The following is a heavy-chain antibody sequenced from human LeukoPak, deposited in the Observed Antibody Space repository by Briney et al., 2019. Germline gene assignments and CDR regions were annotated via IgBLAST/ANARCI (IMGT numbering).Heavy chain of an antibody. CDR3: ARGGFRAYYCDS. D-gene: IGHD3-10*01. Sequence: PGGFLRLSCAASGFTFSSYWMHWVRQAPGKGLVWVSRINSDGSITNYADSVKGRFTISRDNAKNTLYLQMNSLRAEDTAVYYCARGGFRAYYCDSWGQGTLVTVSS. CDR1: GFTFSSYW. CDR2: INSDGSIT. V-gene: IGHV3-74*01. J-gene: IGHJ4*02.